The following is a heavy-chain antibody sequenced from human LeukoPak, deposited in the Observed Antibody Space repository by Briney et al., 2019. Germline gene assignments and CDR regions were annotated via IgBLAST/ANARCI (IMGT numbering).Heavy chain of an antibody. Sequence: GASVKVSCKASGYTFTGYYMHWVRQAPGQGLEWMGWINPNSGGTNYAQKFQGRVTMTRDTSISTAYMELSRLRSDDTAVYYCASTLRNYYDSSGYFDYWGQGTLATVSS. CDR3: ASTLRNYYDSSGYFDY. CDR2: INPNSGGT. CDR1: GYTFTGYY. V-gene: IGHV1-2*02. D-gene: IGHD3-22*01. J-gene: IGHJ4*02.